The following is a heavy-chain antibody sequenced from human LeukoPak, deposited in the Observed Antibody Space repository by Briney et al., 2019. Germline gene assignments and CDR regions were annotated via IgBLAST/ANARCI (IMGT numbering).Heavy chain of an antibody. CDR3: ARVGGLGDGYTDFDY. CDR2: IYYSGST. J-gene: IGHJ4*02. CDR1: GGSISSGGYY. D-gene: IGHD5-24*01. Sequence: SETLSLTCTVSGGSISSGGYYWSWIRQPPGKGLEWIGSIYYSGSTYYNPSLKSRVTISVDTSKNQFSLKLSSVTAADTAVYYCARVGGLGDGYTDFDYWGQGTLVTVSS. V-gene: IGHV4-39*07.